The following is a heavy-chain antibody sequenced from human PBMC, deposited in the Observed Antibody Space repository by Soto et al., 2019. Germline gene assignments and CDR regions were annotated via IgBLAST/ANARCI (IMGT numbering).Heavy chain of an antibody. J-gene: IGHJ5*02. CDR2: IIPIFGTA. V-gene: IGHV1-69*13. CDR3: ARTVTILVNWFDP. CDR1: GGTFSSYA. D-gene: IGHD3-3*01. Sequence: GASVKVSCKASGGTFSSYAISWVRQAPGQGLEWMGGIIPIFGTANYAQKFQGRVTITADESTSTAYMELSSLRSEDTAVYYCARTVTILVNWFDPWGQGTLVTVSS.